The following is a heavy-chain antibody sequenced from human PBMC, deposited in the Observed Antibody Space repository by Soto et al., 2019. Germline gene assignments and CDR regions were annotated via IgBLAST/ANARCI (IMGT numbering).Heavy chain of an antibody. CDR2: ISAYNGNT. D-gene: IGHD2-2*01. J-gene: IGHJ4*02. Sequence: QVQLVQSGAEVKKPGASVKVSCKASGYTFTSYSISWVRQAPGQGLEWMGWISAYNGNTNYAQKLQGRVTMTTATSTSTAYMGLRSLRSDDTPVYDCAGNAPPPGYWGQGTLVTVSS. CDR3: AGNAPPPGY. CDR1: GYTFTSYS. V-gene: IGHV1-18*01.